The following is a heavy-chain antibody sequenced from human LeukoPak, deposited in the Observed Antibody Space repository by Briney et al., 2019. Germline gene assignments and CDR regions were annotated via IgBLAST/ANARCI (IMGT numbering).Heavy chain of an antibody. J-gene: IGHJ3*02. D-gene: IGHD6-13*01. V-gene: IGHV1-46*01. CDR1: GYTFTSYY. CDR3: AREGIVAAAGTDAFDI. Sequence: GASVKVSCTASGYTFTSYYMHWVRQAPGQGLEWMGIINPSGGSTSYAQKFQGRVTMTRDMSTSTVYMELSSLRSEDTAVYYRAREGIVAAAGTDAFDIWGQGTMVTVSS. CDR2: INPSGGST.